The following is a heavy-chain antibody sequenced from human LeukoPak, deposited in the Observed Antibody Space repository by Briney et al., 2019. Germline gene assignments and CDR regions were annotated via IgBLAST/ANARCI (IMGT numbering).Heavy chain of an antibody. Sequence: GGSLRLSCAASGFTFSSYAMSWVRQAPGKGLEWVALISNEGSDRYADSVKGRFTISRDHSKNTLYLQMNSLRAEDTAVYYCARGGVTMVRAVNYYYYYMDVWGKGTTVTVSS. CDR1: GFTFSSYA. CDR2: ISNEGSDR. J-gene: IGHJ6*03. V-gene: IGHV3-30*01. CDR3: ARGGVTMVRAVNYYYYYMDV. D-gene: IGHD3-10*01.